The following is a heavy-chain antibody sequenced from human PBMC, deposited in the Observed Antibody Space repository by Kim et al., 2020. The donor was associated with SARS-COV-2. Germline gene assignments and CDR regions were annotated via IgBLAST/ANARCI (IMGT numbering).Heavy chain of an antibody. V-gene: IGHV4-31*02. D-gene: IGHD5-12*01. J-gene: IGHJ4*02. Sequence: TPSLTSRVTKSVDTTKNQFYLKLSSVTAADTAVYYCARAAVATISPFDYWGQGTLVTVSS. CDR3: ARAAVATISPFDY.